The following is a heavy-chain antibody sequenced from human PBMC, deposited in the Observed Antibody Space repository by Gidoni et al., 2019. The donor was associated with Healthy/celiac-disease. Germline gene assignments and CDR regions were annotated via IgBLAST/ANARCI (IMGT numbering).Heavy chain of an antibody. CDR2: IIHIFGTA. Sequence: QVQLVQSGAEVKKPGSSVKVSCKASGGTFSSYAISWVRQAPGQGLEWMGGIIHIFGTANYAQKFQGRVTITADESTSTAYMELSSLRSEDTAVYYCATYYYDSSGYYYYYGMDVWGQGTTVTVSS. J-gene: IGHJ6*02. CDR1: GGTFSSYA. CDR3: ATYYYDSSGYYYYYGMDV. D-gene: IGHD3-22*01. V-gene: IGHV1-69*01.